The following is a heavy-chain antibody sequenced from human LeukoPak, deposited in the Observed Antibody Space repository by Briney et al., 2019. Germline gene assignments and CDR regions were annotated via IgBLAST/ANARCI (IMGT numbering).Heavy chain of an antibody. Sequence: GGSLRLSCAASGFTFSSYAMSWVRQAPGKGLEWVSAISGSGGSTYYADSVKGRFTISRDNSKNTLYLQMNSLRAEDTAVYYCAKGESGGQLWFTDYWGQGTLVTVSS. J-gene: IGHJ4*02. CDR2: ISGSGGST. D-gene: IGHD5-18*01. CDR1: GFTFSSYA. V-gene: IGHV3-23*01. CDR3: AKGESGGQLWFTDY.